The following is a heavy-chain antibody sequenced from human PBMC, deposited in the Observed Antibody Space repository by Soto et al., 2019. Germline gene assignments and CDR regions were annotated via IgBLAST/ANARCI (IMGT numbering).Heavy chain of an antibody. Sequence: QLQLQESGSGLVKPSQTLSLTCAVSGGSISSGGYSWSWIRQPPGKGLEWIGYIYHSGSTYYNPSLKSRVTISVGRSKNHFSLKLSSVTAADTAVYYCARDLLAAQVWYFDLWGRGTLVTVSS. V-gene: IGHV4-30-2*01. CDR1: GGSISSGGYS. CDR3: ARDLLAAQVWYFDL. D-gene: IGHD6-6*01. J-gene: IGHJ2*01. CDR2: IYHSGST.